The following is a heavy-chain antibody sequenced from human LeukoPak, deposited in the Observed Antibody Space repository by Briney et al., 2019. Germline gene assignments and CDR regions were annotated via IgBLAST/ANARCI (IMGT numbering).Heavy chain of an antibody. CDR3: ARRRVTRNWFDP. V-gene: IGHV1-2*02. CDR2: INPNSGGT. Sequence: GASVKVSCKASGYTFTCCYMHWVRRAPGQGLEWMGWINPNSGGTNYAQKFQGRVTMTRDTSISTAYMELSRLRSDDTAVYYCARRRVTRNWFDPWGQGTLVTVSS. CDR1: GYTFTCCY. J-gene: IGHJ5*02.